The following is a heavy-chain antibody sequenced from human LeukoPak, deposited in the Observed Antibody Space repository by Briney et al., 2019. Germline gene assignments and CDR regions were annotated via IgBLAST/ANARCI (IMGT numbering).Heavy chain of an antibody. CDR3: ARKAYGLDV. J-gene: IGHJ6*04. CDR1: GFTFSSFW. V-gene: IGHV3-7*03. CDR2: IKQDASEK. Sequence: GGSLRLSCAPSGFTFSSFWMSWVRQAPGNGLEWVANIKQDASEKYYVDSVKGRFTISRDNAKNSLYLQMNSLRAEDTAVYYCARKAYGLDVWGKGTTVTVSS.